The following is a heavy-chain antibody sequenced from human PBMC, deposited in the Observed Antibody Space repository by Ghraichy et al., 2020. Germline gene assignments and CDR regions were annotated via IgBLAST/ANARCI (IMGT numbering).Heavy chain of an antibody. V-gene: IGHV4-34*01. CDR2: INHSGST. Sequence: SETLSLTCAVYGGSFSGYYWSWIRQPPGKGLEWIGEINHSGSTNYNPSLKSRVTISVDTSKNQFSLKLSSVTAADTAVYYCARVTGDYVWGSYRQGWFDPWGQGTLVTVSS. J-gene: IGHJ5*02. CDR3: ARVTGDYVWGSYRQGWFDP. CDR1: GGSFSGYY. D-gene: IGHD3-16*02.